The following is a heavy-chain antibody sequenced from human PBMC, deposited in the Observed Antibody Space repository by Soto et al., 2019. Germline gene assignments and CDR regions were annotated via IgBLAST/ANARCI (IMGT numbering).Heavy chain of an antibody. CDR3: ATDRRNWYYDSSGRGGFDY. CDR1: GYTLTELS. J-gene: IGHJ4*02. CDR2: FDPEDGET. D-gene: IGHD3-22*01. V-gene: IGHV1-24*01. Sequence: ASVKVSCKVSGYTLTELSMHWVRQAPGKGLEWMGGFDPEDGETIYAQKFQGRVTMTEDTSTDTAYMELSSLRSEDTAVYYCATDRRNWYYDSSGRGGFDYWGQGTLVTVSS.